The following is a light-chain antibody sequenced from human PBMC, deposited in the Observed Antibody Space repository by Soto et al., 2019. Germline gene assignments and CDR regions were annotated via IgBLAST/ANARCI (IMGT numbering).Light chain of an antibody. CDR3: QQYYSYPWT. V-gene: IGKV1-8*01. CDR2: AAS. J-gene: IGKJ1*01. CDR1: QGISSY. Sequence: AIRMTQSPSSFSASTGDRVTITCRASQGISSYLAWYQQKPGKAPKLLIYAASTLQSGVPSRFSGSGSGTDFTLTNSCLQSEDFATYYCQQYYSYPWTFGQGTKVDIK.